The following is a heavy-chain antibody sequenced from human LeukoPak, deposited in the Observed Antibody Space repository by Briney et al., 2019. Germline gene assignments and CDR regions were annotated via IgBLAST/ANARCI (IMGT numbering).Heavy chain of an antibody. Sequence: GGSLRLSCAASGFTFSNYWMSWVRQAPGKGLEWVANIKQDGSEQYYVDSVKGRFTISRDNAKNSLYLQMNSLRAADTAVYYCARDKIGGATHFDYWGQGTLVTVSS. CDR3: ARDKIGGATHFDY. V-gene: IGHV3-7*01. CDR2: IKQDGSEQ. D-gene: IGHD1-26*01. J-gene: IGHJ4*02. CDR1: GFTFSNYW.